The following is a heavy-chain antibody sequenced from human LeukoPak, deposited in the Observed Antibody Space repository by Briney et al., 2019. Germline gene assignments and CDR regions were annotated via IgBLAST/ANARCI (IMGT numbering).Heavy chain of an antibody. Sequence: GESLKISCKGSGYSFTSYWIGWVRQMPGKGLEWLGLIYPGDSDTRYGPSFQGQVTILADKSISTPYLQWSSLKASDTAMYYCARNDAFDIWGQGTMVTVTS. J-gene: IGHJ3*02. CDR1: GYSFTSYW. CDR2: IYPGDSDT. CDR3: ARNDAFDI. V-gene: IGHV5-51*01.